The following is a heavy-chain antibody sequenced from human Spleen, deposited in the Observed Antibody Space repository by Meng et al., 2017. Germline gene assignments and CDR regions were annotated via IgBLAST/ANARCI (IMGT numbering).Heavy chain of an antibody. V-gene: IGHV3-74*01. J-gene: IGHJ4*02. CDR3: ARDARGPSDYFESSGHSDS. CDR1: GFTFSSYW. CDR2: INTDGTTT. D-gene: IGHD3-22*01. Sequence: GESLKISCAASGFTFSSYWMHWVRQTPGKGLVWVSRINTDGTTTTYADSVKGRFTISRDNSKNTLFLQMGSLRTEDMAVYYCARDARGPSDYFESSGHSDSWGQGTLVNVSS.